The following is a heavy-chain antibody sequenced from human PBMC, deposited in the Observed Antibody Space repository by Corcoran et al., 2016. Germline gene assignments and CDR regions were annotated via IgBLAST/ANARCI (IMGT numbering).Heavy chain of an antibody. V-gene: IGHV3-53*01. J-gene: IGHJ6*02. D-gene: IGHD3-16*01. CDR3: ARATPGGFLDV. Sequence: EVQLVESGGGLIQPGGSLRLSCAASGFTVSSNYMSWVRQAPGKGLEWVSVIYSGGSTYYADSVKGRFTISRDNSKNPLFLQMNSLRAEDRAVYYCARATPGGFLDVWGQGTAVTVS. CDR2: IYSGGST. CDR1: GFTVSSNY.